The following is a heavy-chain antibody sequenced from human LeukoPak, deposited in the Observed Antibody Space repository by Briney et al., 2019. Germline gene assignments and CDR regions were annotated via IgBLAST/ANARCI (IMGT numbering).Heavy chain of an antibody. J-gene: IGHJ4*02. D-gene: IGHD5-18*01. Sequence: PSETLSLTCAVYGGSFSGYYWSWIRQPLGKGLEWIGEINHSGSTNYNPSLKSRVTISVDTSKTQFSLKLSSVTAADTAVYYCASTHDTANDYWGQGTLVTVSS. CDR1: GGSFSGYY. CDR3: ASTHDTANDY. CDR2: INHSGST. V-gene: IGHV4-34*01.